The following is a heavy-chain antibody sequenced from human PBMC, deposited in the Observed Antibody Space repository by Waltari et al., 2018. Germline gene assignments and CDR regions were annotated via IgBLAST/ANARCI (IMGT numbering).Heavy chain of an antibody. Sequence: QVQLVQSGAEVKKPGSSVKVSCKASGGTFSSYAISWVRQAPGQGLEWMGGIIRIFGTANYAQKFQGRVTITTDESTSTAYMELSSLRSEDTAVYYCARAWDDILTGYYRGTPFDIWGQGTMVTVSS. CDR1: GGTFSSYA. CDR3: ARAWDDILTGYYRGTPFDI. J-gene: IGHJ3*02. V-gene: IGHV1-69*05. CDR2: IIRIFGTA. D-gene: IGHD3-9*01.